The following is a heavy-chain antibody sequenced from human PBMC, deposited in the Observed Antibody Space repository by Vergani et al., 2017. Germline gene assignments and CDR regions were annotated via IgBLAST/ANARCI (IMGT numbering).Heavy chain of an antibody. CDR2: IKQEVSEK. J-gene: IGHJ5*02. CDR1: GFIFSDYV. Sequence: VQLVESGGGVVQPGKSLSLSCETSGFIFSDYVMHWVRQAPGKGLEWVAHIKQEVSEKYYVDSVKGRFTIYRDNAENSVYLEMNSLRVEDTAVYYCATMGGDTFNRPYNWVDPWWQETLVTIAS. CDR3: ATMGGDTFNRPYNWVDP. D-gene: IGHD3-16*01. V-gene: IGHV3-7*01.